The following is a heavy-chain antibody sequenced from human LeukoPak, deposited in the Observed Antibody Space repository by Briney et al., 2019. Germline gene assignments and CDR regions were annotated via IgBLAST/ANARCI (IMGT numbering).Heavy chain of an antibody. V-gene: IGHV1-69*04. CDR3: AGTPPSTEMRYDFAS. CDR2: ILPALQTT. CDR1: GDTLNTYA. Sequence: ASVKVSCKASGDTLNTYALSWVRQVPGRGLEWLGRILPALQTTGYAQRFQGRVTITADTSTSTSYLELTSLRNDDTAIYFCAGTPPSTEMRYDFASWGQGTLVTVSS. J-gene: IGHJ4*02. D-gene: IGHD1-1*01.